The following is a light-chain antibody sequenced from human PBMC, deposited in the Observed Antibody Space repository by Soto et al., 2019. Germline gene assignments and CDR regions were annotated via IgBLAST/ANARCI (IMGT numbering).Light chain of an antibody. J-gene: IGLJ1*01. CDR3: RSYPRTTAYV. V-gene: IGLV2-14*01. Sequence: QSVLTQPACGSGSPGQSITISCTGTSSDVGGYNYVSWYQLHPGKAPKLMVYEVSNRPSGVSNRFSGSKSGNTASLPISGLQAEDEADYYCRSYPRTTAYVCAPGTEVNV. CDR1: SSDVGGYNY. CDR2: EVS.